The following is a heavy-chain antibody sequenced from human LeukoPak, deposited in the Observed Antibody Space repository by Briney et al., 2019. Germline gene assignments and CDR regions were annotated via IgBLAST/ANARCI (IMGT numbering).Heavy chain of an antibody. J-gene: IGHJ4*02. CDR1: GYTFTSYG. CDR2: ISAYNGNT. CDR3: ARLRSVVVPAAPDY. Sequence: ASVKVSCKASGYTFTSYGISWVRQAPGQGLEWMGWISAYNGNTNYAQKLQGRVTMTTDTSTSTAYMELRSLRSDDTAVYYCARLRSVVVPAAPDYWGQGTLVTVSS. D-gene: IGHD2-2*01. V-gene: IGHV1-18*01.